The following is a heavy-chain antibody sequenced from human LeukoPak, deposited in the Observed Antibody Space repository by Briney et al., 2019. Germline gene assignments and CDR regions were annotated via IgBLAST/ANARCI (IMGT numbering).Heavy chain of an antibody. J-gene: IGHJ6*03. D-gene: IGHD3-10*01. Sequence: SETLSFTCTVSGGSISSSSYYWGWIRQPPGKGREWIGSMYYSGSTYYNPSLKSRVAISVDTSKNQFSLKLSSVTAADTAVYYCARETRGGRYYYYYMDVWGKGTTVTVSS. V-gene: IGHV4-39*07. CDR2: MYYSGST. CDR3: ARETRGGRYYYYYMDV. CDR1: GGSISSSSYY.